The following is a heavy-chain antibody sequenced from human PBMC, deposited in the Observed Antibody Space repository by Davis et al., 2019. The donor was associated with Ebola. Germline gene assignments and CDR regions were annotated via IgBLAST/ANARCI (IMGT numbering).Heavy chain of an antibody. CDR3: ARLTMVRGVIADY. D-gene: IGHD3-10*01. J-gene: IGHJ4*02. CDR2: IWYDGSNK. Sequence: PGGSLRLSCAASGFTFSSYGMHWVRQAPGKGLEWVAVIWYDGSNKYYADSVKGRFTISRDNSKNTLYLQMNSLRAEDTAVYYCARLTMVRGVIADYWGQGTLVTGSS. V-gene: IGHV3-33*01. CDR1: GFTFSSYG.